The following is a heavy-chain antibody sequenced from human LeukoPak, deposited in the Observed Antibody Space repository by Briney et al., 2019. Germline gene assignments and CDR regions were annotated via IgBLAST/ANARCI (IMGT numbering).Heavy chain of an antibody. V-gene: IGHV3-48*03. J-gene: IGHJ4*02. CDR3: AVYGSGSYYSPESY. CDR2: ISSSGSTI. D-gene: IGHD3-10*01. CDR1: GFTFSSYE. Sequence: GGSLRLSCAASGFTFSSYEMNWVRQAPGKGLEWVSYISSSGSTIYYADSVKGRFTISRDNAKNSLYLQMNSLRAEDTAVYYCAVYGSGSYYSPESYWGQGTLVTVSS.